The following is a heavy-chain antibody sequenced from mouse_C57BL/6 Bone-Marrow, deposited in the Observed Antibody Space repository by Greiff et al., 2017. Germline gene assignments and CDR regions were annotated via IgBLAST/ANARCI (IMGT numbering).Heavy chain of an antibody. Sequence: QVQLQQPGAELVMPGASVKLSCKASGYTFTSYWMHWVKQRPGQGLEWIGEIDPSDSYTNYNQKFKGQSTLTVDKSSSTTYMQLSSLTSEDSAVYDCARSDYYGSSYRYWGQGTTLTVSS. CDR2: IDPSDSYT. CDR3: ARSDYYGSSYRY. CDR1: GYTFTSYW. D-gene: IGHD1-1*01. V-gene: IGHV1-69*01. J-gene: IGHJ2*01.